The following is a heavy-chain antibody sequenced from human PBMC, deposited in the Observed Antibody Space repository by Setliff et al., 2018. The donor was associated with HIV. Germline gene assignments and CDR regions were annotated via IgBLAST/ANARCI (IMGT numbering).Heavy chain of an antibody. CDR2: IYFSGGT. CDR3: ARDNPSAHWFDP. CDR1: GVSITSYY. V-gene: IGHV4-59*01. Sequence: SETLSLTCTVSGVSITSYYWSWVRQSPGKGLQWIGYIYFSGGTHYNPSLKSRVTISIDRSKNQFSLKLSSVTPADTAIYYCARDNPSAHWFDPWGHGTLVTAPQ. J-gene: IGHJ5*02.